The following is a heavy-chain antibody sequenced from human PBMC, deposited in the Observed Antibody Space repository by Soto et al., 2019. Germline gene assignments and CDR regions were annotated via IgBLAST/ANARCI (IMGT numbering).Heavy chain of an antibody. Sequence: QVQLVESGGGVVQPGKSLRLSCAASGFTFTYYGMHWVRQAPGKGLEWVAVISYDGSDEQYADSVKGRFTISRDNSKNTLYLQMNSLRTEDTAAYICAKDFEYSSSGGLNVWGQGTTVTVSS. CDR1: GFTFTYYG. CDR2: ISYDGSDE. D-gene: IGHD6-6*01. CDR3: AKDFEYSSSGGLNV. J-gene: IGHJ6*02. V-gene: IGHV3-30*18.